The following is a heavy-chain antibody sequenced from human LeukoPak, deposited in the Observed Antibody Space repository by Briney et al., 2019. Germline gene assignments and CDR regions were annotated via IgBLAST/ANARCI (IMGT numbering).Heavy chain of an antibody. CDR2: MNPNSGNT. Sequence: ASVKVSCKASGGTFSSYAISWVRQATGQGLEWMGWMNPNSGNTGYAQKFQGRVTMTRNTSISTAYMELSSLRSEDTAVYYCARATYYYDSSGYPNWFDPWGQGTLVTVSS. V-gene: IGHV1-8*02. D-gene: IGHD3-22*01. CDR1: GGTFSSYA. CDR3: ARATYYYDSSGYPNWFDP. J-gene: IGHJ5*02.